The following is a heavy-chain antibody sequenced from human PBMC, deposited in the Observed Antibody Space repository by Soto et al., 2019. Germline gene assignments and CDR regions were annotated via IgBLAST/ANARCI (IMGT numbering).Heavy chain of an antibody. CDR2: IYHSGST. J-gene: IGHJ5*02. CDR3: ARGHGYCSGGSCYQSPEAWFDP. CDR1: GGSISSGGYS. D-gene: IGHD2-15*01. V-gene: IGHV4-30-2*01. Sequence: PSETLSLTCAVSGGSISSGGYSWSWIRQPPGKGLEWIGYIYHSGSTYYNPSLKSRVTISVDRSKNQFSLKLSSVTAADTAVYHCARGHGYCSGGSCYQSPEAWFDPWGQGTLVTSPQ.